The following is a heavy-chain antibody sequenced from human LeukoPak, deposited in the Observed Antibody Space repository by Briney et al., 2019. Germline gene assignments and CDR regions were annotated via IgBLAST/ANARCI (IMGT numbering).Heavy chain of an antibody. CDR2: IIPIFGTE. V-gene: IGHV1-69*05. CDR1: GGTFSSYA. Sequence: SVKVSCKASGGTFSSYAISWVRQAPGQGLEWMGGIIPIFGTENYAQKFQGRVTITTDESTSTAYMELSSLRSEDTAVYYCARVVRGSEGYFDYWGQGTLVTVSS. CDR3: ARVVRGSEGYFDY. J-gene: IGHJ4*02. D-gene: IGHD1-26*01.